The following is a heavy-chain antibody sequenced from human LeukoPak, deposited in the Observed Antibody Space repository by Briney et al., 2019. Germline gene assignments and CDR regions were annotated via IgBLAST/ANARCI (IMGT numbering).Heavy chain of an antibody. CDR3: ARERVASRYYYGMDV. V-gene: IGHV3-30-3*01. CDR1: GFTFSSYA. J-gene: IGHJ6*02. D-gene: IGHD2-15*01. CDR2: ISYDGSNK. Sequence: PGGSLRLSCAASGFTFSSYAMHWVRQAPGKGLEWVAVISYDGSNKYYADSMKGRFTISRDNSKNTLYLQMNSLRAEDTAVYYCARERVASRYYYGMDVWGQGTTVTVSS.